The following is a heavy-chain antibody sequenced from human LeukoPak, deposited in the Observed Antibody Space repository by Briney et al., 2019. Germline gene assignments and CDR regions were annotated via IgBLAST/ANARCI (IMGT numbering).Heavy chain of an antibody. CDR1: DLSFSNYW. D-gene: IGHD6-13*01. Sequence: GGSLRLSCTAPDLSFSNYWMHWVRQAPGRGLVWVSRINGDGSSADYADSVKGRFTISRDNAKNTLYLQMNSLRAEDTAVYYCARGIATYDYWGQRTLVTVSS. V-gene: IGHV3-74*01. CDR2: INGDGSSA. CDR3: ARGIATYDY. J-gene: IGHJ4*02.